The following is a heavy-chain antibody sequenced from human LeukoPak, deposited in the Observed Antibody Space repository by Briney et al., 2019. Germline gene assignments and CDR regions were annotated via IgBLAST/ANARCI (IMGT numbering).Heavy chain of an antibody. V-gene: IGHV5-51*01. D-gene: IGHD5-18*01. CDR1: GYSFTSYW. Sequence: GESLKISCKGSGYSFTSYWIGWVRQMPGKGLEWMGIIYPGDSDTRYSPSFQGQVTISADKSISTAYLQWSSLKASDTAMYYCARYVSFYSYGYQDWFDPWGQGTLITVSS. CDR3: ARYVSFYSYGYQDWFDP. J-gene: IGHJ5*02. CDR2: IYPGDSDT.